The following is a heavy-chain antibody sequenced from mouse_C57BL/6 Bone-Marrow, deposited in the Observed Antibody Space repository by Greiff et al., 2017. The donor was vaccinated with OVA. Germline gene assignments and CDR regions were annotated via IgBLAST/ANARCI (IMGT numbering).Heavy chain of an antibody. V-gene: IGHV1-81*01. CDR2: IYPRSGNT. CDR1: GYTFTSYG. D-gene: IGHD1-1*01. J-gene: IGHJ2*01. CDR3: ARTHYYGSLYYFDY. Sequence: VQLQQSGAELARPGASVKLSCKASGYTFTSYGISWVKQRTGQGLEWIGEIYPRSGNTYYNEKFKGKATLTADKSSSTAYMELRSLTSEDSAVYFCARTHYYGSLYYFDYWGQGTTLTVSS.